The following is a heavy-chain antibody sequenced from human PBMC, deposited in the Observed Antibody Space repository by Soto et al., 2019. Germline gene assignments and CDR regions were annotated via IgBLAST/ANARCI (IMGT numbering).Heavy chain of an antibody. D-gene: IGHD2-15*01. J-gene: IGHJ6*03. CDR2: TNHSGST. CDR3: ARGWGYCSGGSCYKDYYYYMDV. CDR1: GGSFSGYY. V-gene: IGHV4-34*01. Sequence: QVQLQKWGAGLLKPSETLSLTCAVYGGSFSGYYWSWTRQHPGKGLEWIGETNHSGSTNYNPSLKSRVTISVNTSKNQFSLKLSSVTAADTAVYYCARGWGYCSGGSCYKDYYYYMDVWGKGTTVTVSS.